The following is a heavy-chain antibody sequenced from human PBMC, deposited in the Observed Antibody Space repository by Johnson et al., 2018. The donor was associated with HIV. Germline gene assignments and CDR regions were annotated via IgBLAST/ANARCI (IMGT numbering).Heavy chain of an antibody. CDR2: LYSGGST. D-gene: IGHD2-8*02. Sequence: VQLVESGGGLIQPGGSLRLSCAASGFTVSSNYMGWVRQAPGKGLEWVSVLYSGGSTYYTDSVKGRFTVSRDNAKNSLYLQMNSLRGEDTALYFCARGDYCTAGVCYDEPFDIWGQGTMVTVSS. CDR3: ARGDYCTAGVCYDEPFDI. J-gene: IGHJ3*02. CDR1: GFTVSSNY. V-gene: IGHV3-53*01.